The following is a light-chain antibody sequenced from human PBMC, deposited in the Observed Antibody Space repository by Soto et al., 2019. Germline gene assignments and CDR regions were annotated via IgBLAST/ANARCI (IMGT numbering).Light chain of an antibody. CDR3: SSYTSSSIDDV. CDR1: SSDVGGYNY. Sequence: QSALTQPASVSGSPGQSITISCTGTSSDVGGYNYVSWYQQHPGKAPKLMIYEVSNRPSGVSNRFFGSNSGNSASLTISGLQAEDEADYYCSSYTSSSIDDVFGTGTKVTVL. CDR2: EVS. V-gene: IGLV2-14*01. J-gene: IGLJ1*01.